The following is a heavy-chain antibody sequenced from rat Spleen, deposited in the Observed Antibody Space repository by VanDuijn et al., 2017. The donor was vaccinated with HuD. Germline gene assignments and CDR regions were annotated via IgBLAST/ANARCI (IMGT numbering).Heavy chain of an antibody. V-gene: IGHV2-6*01. Sequence: QVQLKESGPGLVQPSETLSLTCTVSGFSLTSYNVHWVRQPPGKGLEWIAAISSGGSTYYNSALKSRLSISRDTSKSQVFLKMNSLQTEDTATYCCTRRGPGLYTTDGGDYFDYWGQGVMVTVSS. CDR2: ISSGGST. CDR1: GFSLTSYN. D-gene: IGHD1-6*01. CDR3: TRRGPGLYTTDGGDYFDY. J-gene: IGHJ2*01.